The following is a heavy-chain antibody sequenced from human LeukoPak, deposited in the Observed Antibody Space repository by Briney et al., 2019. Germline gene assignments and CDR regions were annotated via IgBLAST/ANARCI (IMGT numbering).Heavy chain of an antibody. J-gene: IGHJ6*02. V-gene: IGHV3-21*01. D-gene: IGHD3-10*01. CDR2: ISSSSSHI. Sequence: GGSLRLSCAASGFIFSSYGMNWVRQAPGKGLEWVSCISSSSSHIYYADSVKGRFTISRDNAKKSLYLQMNSLRAEDTAVYYCARPDYYGSGSYPSLYYYGMDVWGQGTTVTVSS. CDR3: ARPDYYGSGSYPSLYYYGMDV. CDR1: GFIFSSYG.